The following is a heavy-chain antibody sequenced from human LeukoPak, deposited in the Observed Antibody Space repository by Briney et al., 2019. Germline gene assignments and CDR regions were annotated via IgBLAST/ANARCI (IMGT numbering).Heavy chain of an antibody. D-gene: IGHD3-22*01. CDR1: GLTFSSYA. Sequence: PGGSLRLSCAASGLTFSSYAMHWVRQAPGKGLEWVAVISYDGSNKYYADSVKGRFTISRDNSENTLYLQMNSLRAEDTAVYYCARPYYYDSSGYLNGGYFDYWGQGTLVTVSS. J-gene: IGHJ4*02. CDR3: ARPYYYDSSGYLNGGYFDY. CDR2: ISYDGSNK. V-gene: IGHV3-30-3*01.